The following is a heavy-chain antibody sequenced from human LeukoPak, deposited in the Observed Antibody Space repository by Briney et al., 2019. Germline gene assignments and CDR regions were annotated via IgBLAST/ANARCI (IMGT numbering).Heavy chain of an antibody. J-gene: IGHJ6*02. Sequence: GESLKISCAASGFTFSSYGMHWVRQAPGKGLEWVAFIRYDGSNKYYADSVKGRFTISRDNSKNTLYLQMNSLRAEDTAVYYCANPRVAAKDGRYYGMDVWGQGTTVTVSS. CDR1: GFTFSSYG. D-gene: IGHD2-15*01. V-gene: IGHV3-30*02. CDR2: IRYDGSNK. CDR3: ANPRVAAKDGRYYGMDV.